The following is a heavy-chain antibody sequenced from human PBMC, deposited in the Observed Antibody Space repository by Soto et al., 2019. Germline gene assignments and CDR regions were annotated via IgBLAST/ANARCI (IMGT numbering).Heavy chain of an antibody. D-gene: IGHD3-16*02. CDR3: AKRRLNTITSLSDW. CDR1: GFSFSEYG. J-gene: IGHJ1*01. V-gene: IGHV3-23*01. Sequence: EIQLLESGGGLAQPGGSLRLSCVASGFSFSEYGMSWVRQTPQKPLEWVASISGNKMTTFYPDSVKGRFVISRDNSDNTLHLQMNSLRDDDTAIYYCAKRRLNTITSLSDWWGQGVQVTVSS. CDR2: ISGNKMTT.